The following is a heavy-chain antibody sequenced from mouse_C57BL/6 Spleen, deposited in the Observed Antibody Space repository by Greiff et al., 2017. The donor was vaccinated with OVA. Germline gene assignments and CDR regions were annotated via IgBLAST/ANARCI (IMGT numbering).Heavy chain of an antibody. CDR1: GFTFSSYA. CDR2: ISAGGCYT. J-gene: IGHJ4*01. D-gene: IGHD1-2*01. CDR3: ARWDTTALDY. Sequence: EVQRVESGGGLVKPGGSLKLSCAASGFTFSSYAMSWVRQTPEKRLEWVATISAGGCYTSYPDNVMGRFTISRDNAKNHLYLQMSHLKSEDTAMYYCARWDTTALDYWGQGTSVTVSS. V-gene: IGHV5-4*01.